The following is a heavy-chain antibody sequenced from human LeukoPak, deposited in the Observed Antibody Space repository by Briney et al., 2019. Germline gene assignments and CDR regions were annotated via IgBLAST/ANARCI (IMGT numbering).Heavy chain of an antibody. Sequence: SETLSLTCTVSGGSVSSGSYYWSWIRQPPGKGLEWIGYIYYSGSTNYNPSLKSRATISVDTSKNQFSLKLSSVTAADTAVYYCAREVIGTGDFDYWGQGTLVTVSS. J-gene: IGHJ4*02. V-gene: IGHV4-61*01. D-gene: IGHD7-27*01. CDR3: AREVIGTGDFDY. CDR1: GGSVSSGSYY. CDR2: IYYSGST.